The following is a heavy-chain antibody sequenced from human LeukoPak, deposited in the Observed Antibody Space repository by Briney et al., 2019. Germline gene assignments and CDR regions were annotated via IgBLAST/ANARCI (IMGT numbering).Heavy chain of an antibody. CDR2: INTDGSST. CDR1: GFTFSSYW. J-gene: IGHJ6*02. Sequence: GGSLRLSCAASGFTFSSYWMHWVRQAPGKGLVWVSRINTDGSSTSYADSVKGRFTISRDNSKNTLSLQMNSLRGEDTAVYYCARTTGYTSGWDHYYYYGLDVWGQGTTVSVSS. V-gene: IGHV3-74*01. CDR3: ARTTGYTSGWDHYYYYGLDV. D-gene: IGHD6-25*01.